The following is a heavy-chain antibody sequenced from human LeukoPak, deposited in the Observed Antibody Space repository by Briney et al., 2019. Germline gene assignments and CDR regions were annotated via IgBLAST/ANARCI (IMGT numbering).Heavy chain of an antibody. V-gene: IGHV3-23*01. J-gene: IGHJ4*02. CDR2: ICGSGGST. CDR1: GFPYSSYA. Sequence: GGSLRLSCAASGFPYSSYAMLCPPHARGKGLEWVSAICGSGGSTHYADSVKGRLTISSTNSKNTLNLQMNSLRAEDTAVDYGAKDYRGGGIVVVIGYWGQGNLVTVSS. CDR3: AKDYRGGGIVVVIGY. D-gene: IGHD3-22*01.